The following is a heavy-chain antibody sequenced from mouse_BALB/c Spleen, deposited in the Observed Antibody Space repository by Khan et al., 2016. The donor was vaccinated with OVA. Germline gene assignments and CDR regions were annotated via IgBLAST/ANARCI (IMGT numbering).Heavy chain of an antibody. CDR2: IDPANGNT. D-gene: IGHD4-1*01. V-gene: IGHV14-3*02. CDR3: ARGELGPDYYAMDY. CDR1: GFNIKDTY. Sequence: VRLQQSGADLVKPGASVKLSCTASGFNIKDTYMHWVKQRPEQGLEWIGRIDPANGNTEYDPKFQGKATITAATSSNTAYLQLSSLTSEDTAVYYCARGELGPDYYAMDYWGQGTSVTVSS. J-gene: IGHJ4*01.